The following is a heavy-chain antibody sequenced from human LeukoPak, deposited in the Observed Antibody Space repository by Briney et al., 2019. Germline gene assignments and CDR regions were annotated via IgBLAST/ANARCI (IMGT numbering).Heavy chain of an antibody. V-gene: IGHV3-11*05. Sequence: PGGSLRLSCAASGFTFSDYYMSWIRQAPGKGLEWVSYISSSSSYTNYADSVKGRFTISRDNAKNSLYLQMNSLRAEDTAVYYCAREEGSGYLDAFDIWGQGTMVTVSS. CDR2: ISSSSSYT. CDR1: GFTFSDYY. D-gene: IGHD3-22*01. CDR3: AREEGSGYLDAFDI. J-gene: IGHJ3*02.